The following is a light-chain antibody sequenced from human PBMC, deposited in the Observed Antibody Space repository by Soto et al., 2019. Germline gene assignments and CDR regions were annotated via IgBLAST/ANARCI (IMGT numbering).Light chain of an antibody. CDR1: QGIRNN. CDR3: LQHETYPRT. Sequence: DIQMTQSPSAMSASVGGRVSITCRASQGIRNNLGWYQQRPGKAPKRLIYGTSNLQTGVPSRFSGSGYGTDFTLTISSLQPEDFATYYCLQHETYPRTFGQGTKLDIK. J-gene: IGKJ1*01. CDR2: GTS. V-gene: IGKV1-17*01.